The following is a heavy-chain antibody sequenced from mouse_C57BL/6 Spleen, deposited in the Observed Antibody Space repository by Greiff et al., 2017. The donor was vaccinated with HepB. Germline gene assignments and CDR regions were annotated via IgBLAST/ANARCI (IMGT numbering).Heavy chain of an antibody. CDR1: GFTFSSYA. V-gene: IGHV5-4*03. Sequence: EVMLVESGGGLVKPGGSLKLSCAASGFTFSSYAMSWVRQTPEKRLEWVATISDGGSYTYYPDNVKGRFTISRDTAKNNLYLQMSHLKSEDTAMYYCARRGYYGNYYYFDYWGQGTTLTVSS. CDR3: ARRGYYGNYYYFDY. J-gene: IGHJ2*01. CDR2: ISDGGSYT. D-gene: IGHD2-1*01.